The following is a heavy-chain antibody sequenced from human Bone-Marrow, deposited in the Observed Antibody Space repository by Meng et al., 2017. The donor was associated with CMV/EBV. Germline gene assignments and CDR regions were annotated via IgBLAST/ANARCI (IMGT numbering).Heavy chain of an antibody. V-gene: IGHV4-30-4*08. D-gene: IGHD4-17*01. J-gene: IGHJ4*02. CDR1: GGSISSGDYY. CDR3: ARETTVTWGFDY. Sequence: LRLSCTVSGGSISSGDYYWSWIRQPPGKGLEWIGYIYYSGSTYYNPSLKSRVTISVDTSKNQFSLKLSSVTAADTAVYYCARETTVTWGFDYWGQGTLVTVSS. CDR2: IYYSGST.